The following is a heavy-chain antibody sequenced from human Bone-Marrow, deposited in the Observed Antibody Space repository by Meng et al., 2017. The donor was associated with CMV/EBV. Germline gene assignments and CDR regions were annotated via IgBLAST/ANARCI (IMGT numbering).Heavy chain of an antibody. D-gene: IGHD3-3*01. V-gene: IGHV3-30*04. Sequence: GESLKISCAASGFTFSSYAMHWVRQAPGKGLEWVAVISYDGSNKYYADSVKGRFTISRDNSKNTLYLQMNSLRAEDTAVYYCARDSHNYDFWSGYYETYYGMDVWGQGTTATVSS. CDR1: GFTFSSYA. CDR3: ARDSHNYDFWSGYYETYYGMDV. CDR2: ISYDGSNK. J-gene: IGHJ6*02.